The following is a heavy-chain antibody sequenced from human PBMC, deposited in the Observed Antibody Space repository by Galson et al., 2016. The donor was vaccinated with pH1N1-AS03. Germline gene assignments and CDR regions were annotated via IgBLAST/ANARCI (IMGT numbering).Heavy chain of an antibody. CDR2: INPDSGGT. J-gene: IGHJ3*02. V-gene: IGHV1-2*06. CDR1: GYTFSGYY. D-gene: IGHD2-8*01. CDR3: ARGMRGTDVFDI. Sequence: SVKVSCKASGYTFSGYYMHWVRQAPGQGLEWMGRINPDSGGTYVAQKFQGRVTMSRDTSITTVYMELTRLTSDDMAVYYCARGMRGTDVFDIWGQGTMVTVSS.